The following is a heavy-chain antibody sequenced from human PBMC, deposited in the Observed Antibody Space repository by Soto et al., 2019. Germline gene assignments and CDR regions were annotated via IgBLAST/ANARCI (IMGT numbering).Heavy chain of an antibody. Sequence: SETLSLTCAVYGGSFSGYYWSWIRQPPGKGLEWIGEINHSGSTNYNPSLKSRVTISVDTSKNQFSLKLSSVTAADTAVYYCARAYLGPGGYTSHFWFDPWGQGTLVTVSS. D-gene: IGHD2-8*02. V-gene: IGHV4-34*01. CDR1: GGSFSGYY. CDR3: ARAYLGPGGYTSHFWFDP. CDR2: INHSGST. J-gene: IGHJ5*02.